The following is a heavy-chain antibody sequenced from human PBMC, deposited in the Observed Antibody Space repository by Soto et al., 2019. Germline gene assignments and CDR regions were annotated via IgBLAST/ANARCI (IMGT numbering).Heavy chain of an antibody. D-gene: IGHD3-22*01. CDR2: INAGGGKT. CDR1: GFTFSGYV. CDR3: AKGPIVVGGDFDY. V-gene: IGHV3-23*01. J-gene: IGHJ4*02. Sequence: EVQLLDSGGGLVQPGGSLRLSCVVSGFTFSGYVMSWVRQAPGKGLEWVSVINAGGGKTYYADSVRGRFTISRDNSKNTVHLQMNSLRVEDTAVYHCAKGPIVVGGDFDYWGQGTLVTVSS.